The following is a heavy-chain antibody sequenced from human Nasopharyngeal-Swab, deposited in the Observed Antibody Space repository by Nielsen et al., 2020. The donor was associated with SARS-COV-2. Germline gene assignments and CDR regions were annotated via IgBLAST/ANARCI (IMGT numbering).Heavy chain of an antibody. J-gene: IGHJ5*02. CDR1: GGSISSSSYY. V-gene: IGHV4-39*01. CDR2: IYYSGST. D-gene: IGHD3-3*01. CDR3: ARASYYDFWSGYPHWFDP. Sequence: SETLSLTCTVSGGSISSSSYYWGWIRQPPGKGLEWIGSIYYSGSTYYSPSLKSRVTISVDTSKNQFSLKLSSVTAADTAVYYCARASYYDFWSGYPHWFDPWGQGTLVTVSS.